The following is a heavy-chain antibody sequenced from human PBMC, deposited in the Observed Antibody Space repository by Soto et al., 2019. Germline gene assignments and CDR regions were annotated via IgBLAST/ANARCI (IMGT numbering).Heavy chain of an antibody. D-gene: IGHD3-3*01. V-gene: IGHV3-53*04. CDR2: IYSGGST. Sequence: EVQLVESGGGLVQPGGSLRLSCAASGFTVNSNYMSWVRQAPGKGLEWVSVIYSGGSTYYADSVKGRFTISRHNSKNTLYLQMNSLRAEDTAVYYCAREVYYDFWSGYSDYYYYMDVWGKGTTVTVSS. CDR3: AREVYYDFWSGYSDYYYYMDV. CDR1: GFTVNSNY. J-gene: IGHJ6*03.